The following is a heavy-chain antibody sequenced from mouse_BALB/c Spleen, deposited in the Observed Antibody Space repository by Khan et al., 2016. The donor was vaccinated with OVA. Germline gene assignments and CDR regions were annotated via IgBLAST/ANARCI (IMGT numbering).Heavy chain of an antibody. CDR3: ARRGDGYSGAMAY. Sequence: VQLKESGPGLVKPSQSLSFTCTVTGYSITSDYAWNWIRQFPGNKLEWMGYISYSGSTSYNPSLKSRISITRDTSKNQFFLQLNSVTTEDTATYSCARRGDGYSGAMAYWGQGTSVTVSS. J-gene: IGHJ4*01. CDR2: ISYSGST. V-gene: IGHV3-2*02. CDR1: GYSITSDYA. D-gene: IGHD2-3*01.